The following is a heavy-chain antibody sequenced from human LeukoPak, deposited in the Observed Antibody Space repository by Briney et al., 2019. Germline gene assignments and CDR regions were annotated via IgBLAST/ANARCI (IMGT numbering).Heavy chain of an antibody. CDR1: GGAFISCT. CDR3: ARAELRLTGYYYMDV. Sequence: AVKVSCKCTGGAFISCTISWVRQAPGQGMGWMGLIIPIVGIANYAQKLQGRVTITADKSTSTAYMELSSLRSEDTAVYYCARAELRLTGYYYMDVWGKGTTVTVSS. J-gene: IGHJ6*03. CDR2: IIPIVGIA. D-gene: IGHD1-7*01. V-gene: IGHV1-69*10.